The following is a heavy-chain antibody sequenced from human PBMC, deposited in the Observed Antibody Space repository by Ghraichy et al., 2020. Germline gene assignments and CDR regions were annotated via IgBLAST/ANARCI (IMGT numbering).Heavy chain of an antibody. Sequence: SETLSLTCTVSGGSISSYYWSWIRQPPGKGLEWIGYIYYSGSTNYNPSLKSRVTISVDTSKNQFSLKLSSVTAADTAVYYCARAVYYDFWSGYYTAFDIWGQGTMVTVSS. CDR1: GGSISSYY. J-gene: IGHJ3*02. V-gene: IGHV4-59*01. D-gene: IGHD3-3*01. CDR2: IYYSGST. CDR3: ARAVYYDFWSGYYTAFDI.